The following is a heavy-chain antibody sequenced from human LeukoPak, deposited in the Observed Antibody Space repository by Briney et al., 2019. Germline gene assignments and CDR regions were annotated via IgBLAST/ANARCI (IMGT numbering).Heavy chain of an antibody. CDR3: AHPPSSDAFYFDY. V-gene: IGHV1-69*01. CDR1: GGTFSSYA. D-gene: IGHD3-16*01. Sequence: GASVKVSCKSSGGTFSSYAIIWVRQAPGQGLEWMGGIIPIFGTAIYAQKFQGRVTITADESTSTAYMELSSLRSEDTAVYYCAHPPSSDAFYFDYWGQGTLVTVSS. J-gene: IGHJ4*02. CDR2: IIPIFGTA.